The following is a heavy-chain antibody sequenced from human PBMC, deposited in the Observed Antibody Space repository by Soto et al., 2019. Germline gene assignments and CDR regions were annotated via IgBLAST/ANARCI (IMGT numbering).Heavy chain of an antibody. Sequence: GESLKISCKGSGYSFTSYWIGWVRQMPGKGLEWMGIIYPGDSDTRYSPSFQGQVTISADKSISTAYLQWSSLKASDTAMYYCARQREGYCSSTSCYGPGNYYYYMDVWGKGTTVTVSS. J-gene: IGHJ6*03. D-gene: IGHD2-2*01. CDR2: IYPGDSDT. CDR3: ARQREGYCSSTSCYGPGNYYYYMDV. V-gene: IGHV5-51*01. CDR1: GYSFTSYW.